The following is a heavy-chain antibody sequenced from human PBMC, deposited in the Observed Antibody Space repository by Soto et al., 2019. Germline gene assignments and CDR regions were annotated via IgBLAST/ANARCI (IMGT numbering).Heavy chain of an antibody. D-gene: IGHD2-2*01. V-gene: IGHV3-30-3*01. CDR1: GFNFSGYA. Sequence: GGSLRLSCAASGFNFSGYAMDWVRQAPGKGLEWVAFISHDENNKYYADSVKGRFTISRDNPKSTLYLQMGSLRAEDPAVYYCVRDLGVYCSSTSCQGGRFDPWGRGTLVTVSS. CDR3: VRDLGVYCSSTSCQGGRFDP. J-gene: IGHJ5*02. CDR2: ISHDENNK.